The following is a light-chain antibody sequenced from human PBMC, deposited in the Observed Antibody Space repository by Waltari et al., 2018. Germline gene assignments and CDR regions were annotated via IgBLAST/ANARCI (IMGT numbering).Light chain of an antibody. CDR1: KSNIGTFS. Sequence: GSKSNIGTFSVSWYQHLPTTTPKLLIFQDTKRPSGVSDRFSGSKSGTSASLTITGLQTEDEDDYYCLSYDSSLSALFVGGTRLTVL. J-gene: IGLJ2*01. CDR3: LSYDSSLSAL. CDR2: QDT. V-gene: IGLV1-51*02.